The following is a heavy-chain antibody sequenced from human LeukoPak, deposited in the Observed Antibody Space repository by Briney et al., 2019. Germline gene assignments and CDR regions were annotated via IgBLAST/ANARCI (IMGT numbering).Heavy chain of an antibody. D-gene: IGHD5-18*01. CDR1: GFTFSSYG. V-gene: IGHV3-30*02. CDR3: AKDGTWIQLWPDRGGFDY. CDR2: IRYDGSNK. J-gene: IGHJ4*02. Sequence: GGSLRLSCAASGFTFSSYGMHWVRQAPGKGLEWVAFIRYDGSNKYYADSVKGRFTISRDNSKKRLYLQMNSLRAEDTAVYYCAKDGTWIQLWPDRGGFDYWGQGTLVTVSS.